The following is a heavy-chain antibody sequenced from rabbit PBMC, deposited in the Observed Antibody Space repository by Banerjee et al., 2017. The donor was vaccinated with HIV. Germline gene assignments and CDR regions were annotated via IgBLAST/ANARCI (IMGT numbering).Heavy chain of an antibody. V-gene: IGHV1S45*01. CDR2: IYVGSSGNT. Sequence: QEQLVESGGDLVKPEGSLKLTCTASGFSFSNNYVMCWVRQAPGKGLQWIGYIYVGSSGNTYYERSENALSTTAKSATTAVSLQMPCLTGAISALYFCGRGLDGVTGLIFGLWGP. CDR3: GRGLDGVTGLIFGL. D-gene: IGHD7-1*01. CDR1: GFSFSNNYV. J-gene: IGHJ4*01.